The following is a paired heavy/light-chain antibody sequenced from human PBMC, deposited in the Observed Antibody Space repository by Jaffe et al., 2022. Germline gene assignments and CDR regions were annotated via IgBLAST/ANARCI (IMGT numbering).Heavy chain of an antibody. CDR2: INPSGGST. D-gene: IGHD2-15*01. V-gene: IGHV1-46*03. Sequence: QVQLVQSGAEVKKPGASVKVSCKASGYTFTSYYMHWVRQAPGQGLEWMGIINPSGGSTSYAQKFQGRVTMTRDTSTSTVYMELSSLRSEDTAVYYCARVYCSGGSCYDYFDYWGQGTLVTVSS. CDR1: GYTFTSYY. J-gene: IGHJ4*02. CDR3: ARVYCSGGSCYDYFDY.
Light chain of an antibody. V-gene: IGLV2-11*01. CDR3: CSYAGSYSWV. CDR2: DVS. J-gene: IGLJ3*02. CDR1: SSDVGGYNY. Sequence: QSALTQPRSVSGSPGQSVTISCTGTSSDVGGYNYVSWYQQHPGKAPKLMIYDVSKRPSGVPDRFSGSKSGNTASLTISGLQAEDEADYYCCSYAGSYSWVFGGGTKLTVL.